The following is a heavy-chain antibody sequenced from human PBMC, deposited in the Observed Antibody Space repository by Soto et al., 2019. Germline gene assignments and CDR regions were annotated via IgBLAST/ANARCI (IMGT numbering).Heavy chain of an antibody. Sequence: PSETLSLTCAISGDSVSSNSATWNWIRQSPSRGLEWLGRTYYRSKWYNEYAVSVKSRITINPDTSKNQFSLQLNSVTPEDTAVYYCVGDGTKTLRDWFDPWGQGISVTVSS. V-gene: IGHV6-1*01. D-gene: IGHD1-1*01. CDR2: TYYRSKWYN. J-gene: IGHJ5*02. CDR3: VGDGTKTLRDWFDP. CDR1: GDSVSSNSAT.